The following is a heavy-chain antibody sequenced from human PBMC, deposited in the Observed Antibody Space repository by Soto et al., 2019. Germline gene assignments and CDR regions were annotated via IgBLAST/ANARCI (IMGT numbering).Heavy chain of an antibody. V-gene: IGHV1-2*07. CDR3: ASNPIGGGTPYYCDF. D-gene: IGHD3-10*01. CDR1: GYTFSGYY. J-gene: IGHJ4*02. CDR2: INTDTGGT. Sequence: QIQLVQSGAEVKKPGASVKVACRASGYTFSGYYMHWLRQAPGQGPEWLGWINTDTGGTDSAHKFQGRVTMTRDTSISTAYLELSSLRSDDTAVYYWASNPIGGGTPYYCDFWGQGTLVTVSS.